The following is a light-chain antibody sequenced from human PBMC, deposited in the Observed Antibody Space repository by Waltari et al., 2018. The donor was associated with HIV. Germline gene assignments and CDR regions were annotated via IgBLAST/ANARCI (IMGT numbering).Light chain of an antibody. CDR3: QSYDRSLSASVV. CDR2: GNK. J-gene: IGLJ2*01. CDR1: SSNIGADYD. V-gene: IGLV1-40*01. Sequence: QSVLTQPPSVSGAPGQRVTISCTGGSSNIGADYDVHWYQQIPGKAPKLLISGNKNRPSGVPDRFAASKSGTSASRAITGLQAEDEADYFCQSYDRSLSASVVFGGGTKLTVL.